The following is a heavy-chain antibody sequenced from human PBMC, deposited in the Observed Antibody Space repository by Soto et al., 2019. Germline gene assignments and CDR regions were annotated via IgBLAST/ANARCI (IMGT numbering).Heavy chain of an antibody. Sequence: LSLTCAVYGGSFSGYYWSWIRQPPGKGLEWIGEINHSGSTNYNPSLKSRVTISVDTSKNQFSLKLSSVTAADTAVYYCARGRYGGSYPNHYYYYGMDVWGQGTTVTVSS. CDR3: ARGRYGGSYPNHYYYYGMDV. CDR2: INHSGST. V-gene: IGHV4-34*01. D-gene: IGHD1-26*01. J-gene: IGHJ6*02. CDR1: GGSFSGYY.